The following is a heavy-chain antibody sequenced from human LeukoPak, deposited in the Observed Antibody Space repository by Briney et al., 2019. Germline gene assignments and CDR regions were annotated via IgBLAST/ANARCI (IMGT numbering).Heavy chain of an antibody. V-gene: IGHV3-48*01. CDR1: GDSFSRHT. D-gene: IGHD6-13*01. J-gene: IGHJ4*02. CDR3: AREYDSRARFDS. Sequence: PGGSLTLSCAGSGDSFSRHTMNWVRRAPGKGLEWIAYISSSGSPVYYADSVKGRFTISRDNARYSLYLHMNSLRAEDTAVYYCAREYDSRARFDSWSQGTLVSVSS. CDR2: ISSSGSPV.